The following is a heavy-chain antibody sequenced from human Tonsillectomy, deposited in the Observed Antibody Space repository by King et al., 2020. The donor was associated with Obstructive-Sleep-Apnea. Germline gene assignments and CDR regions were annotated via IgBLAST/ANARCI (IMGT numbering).Heavy chain of an antibody. D-gene: IGHD1-14*01. CDR3: ARVRANHDFDI. CDR2: KSHSGSA. V-gene: IGHV4-38-2*02. Sequence: QESGPNLVKASETLSLTCTVSVYSMSSGFYWGWIRQPPGKGLEWIGSKSHSGSAFYSPSLTSRVTISIDTSNDQFFLNLNSVTAADTAVYYCARVRANHDFDIWGQGTQVSVSS. J-gene: IGHJ3*02. CDR1: VYSMSSGFY.